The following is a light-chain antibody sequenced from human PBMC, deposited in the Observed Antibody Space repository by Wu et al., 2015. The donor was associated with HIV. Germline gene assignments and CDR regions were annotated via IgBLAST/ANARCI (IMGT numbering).Light chain of an antibody. Sequence: EIVLTQSPATLSLSPGERATLACRASQSVSRSLAWYQQKPGQAPRLLMYGTSKRAAGVSDRFGGRGTGTDFYLIINRLEPEDSAVYFCQHYGDSQFTFGPGTKVLIK. J-gene: IGKJ3*01. V-gene: IGKV3-20*01. CDR3: QHYGDSQFT. CDR1: QSVSRS. CDR2: GTS.